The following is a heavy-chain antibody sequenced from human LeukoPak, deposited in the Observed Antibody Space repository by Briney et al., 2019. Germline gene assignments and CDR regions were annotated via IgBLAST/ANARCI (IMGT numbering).Heavy chain of an antibody. J-gene: IGHJ5*02. D-gene: IGHD2-2*01. Sequence: GGSLRLSCVASGFTFSSYGMHWVRQAPGKGLEWVAFIRYDGSNKYYADSVKGRFTISRDNSKNTLYLQMNSLRAEDTAVYYCAKDHPRDIVVVPAAPWFDPWGQGTLVTVSS. V-gene: IGHV3-30*02. CDR3: AKDHPRDIVVVPAAPWFDP. CDR2: IRYDGSNK. CDR1: GFTFSSYG.